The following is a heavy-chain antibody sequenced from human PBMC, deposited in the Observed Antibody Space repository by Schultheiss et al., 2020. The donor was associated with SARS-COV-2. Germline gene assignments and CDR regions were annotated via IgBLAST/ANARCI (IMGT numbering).Heavy chain of an antibody. J-gene: IGHJ5*02. CDR1: GYTFTGYY. V-gene: IGHV1-69*13. CDR2: IIPIFGTA. CDR3: ARFAVVAAA. D-gene: IGHD2-15*01. Sequence: SVKVSCKASGYTFTGYYMHWVRQAPGQGLEWMGWIIPIFGTANYAQKFQGRVTITADESTSTAYMELSSLRSEDTAVYYCARFAVVAAAWGQGTLVTVSS.